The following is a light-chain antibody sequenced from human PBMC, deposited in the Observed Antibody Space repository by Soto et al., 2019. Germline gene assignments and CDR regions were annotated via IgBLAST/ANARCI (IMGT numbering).Light chain of an antibody. CDR3: QQSYTSPVT. J-gene: IGKJ4*01. V-gene: IGKV1-5*03. Sequence: DIQMTQSPSTLSGSVGDRFTITWRASQTISSWLAWYQQKPGKAPKLLIYKASTLKSGVPSRFSGGGSGTDFTLTISSLQPEDFGTYYCQQSYTSPVTFGGGTKVDI. CDR2: KAS. CDR1: QTISSW.